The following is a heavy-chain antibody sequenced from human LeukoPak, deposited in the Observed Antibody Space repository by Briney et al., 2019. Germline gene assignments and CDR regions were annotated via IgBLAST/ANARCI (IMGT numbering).Heavy chain of an antibody. CDR1: GFTFSSYA. CDR2: IWYDGSNK. V-gene: IGHV3-33*08. Sequence: GGSLRLSCAASGFTFSSYAMSWVRQAPGKGLEWVAVIWYDGSNKYYVDSVKGRFTISRDNSKNTLYLQMNSLRAEDTAVYYCARELDYSPDYWGQGTLVTVSS. J-gene: IGHJ4*02. D-gene: IGHD4-11*01. CDR3: ARELDYSPDY.